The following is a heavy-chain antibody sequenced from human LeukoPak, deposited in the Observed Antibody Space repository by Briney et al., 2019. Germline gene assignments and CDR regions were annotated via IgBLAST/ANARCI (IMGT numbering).Heavy chain of an antibody. CDR2: IFNSRRT. J-gene: IGHJ4*02. CDR3: ARDSSGYHVFDS. CDR1: GASIFRSSYY. D-gene: IGHD3-22*01. Sequence: SETLSLTCTVSGASIFRSSYYRSWIRQHPVKGLEWIGYIFNSRRTYYNPSLKSRLSMSIDTSKNQFSLRLTSVTAADTAVYYCARDSSGYHVFDSWGQGSLVSVSS. V-gene: IGHV4-31*03.